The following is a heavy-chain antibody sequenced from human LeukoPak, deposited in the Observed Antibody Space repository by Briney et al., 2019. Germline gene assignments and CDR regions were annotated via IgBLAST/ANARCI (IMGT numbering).Heavy chain of an antibody. Sequence: GGSLRLSCTASGFTPNRHWMSWVRQAAGKGLEWVATIRQNGIETHYVDSVKGRFIISRDNAENSVSLQMNSLRDEDTAMYYCARLLGDSTIYDLWGQGTQVTVSS. CDR3: ARLLGDSTIYDL. D-gene: IGHD3-16*01. V-gene: IGHV3-7*01. J-gene: IGHJ5*02. CDR1: GFTPNRHW. CDR2: IRQNGIET.